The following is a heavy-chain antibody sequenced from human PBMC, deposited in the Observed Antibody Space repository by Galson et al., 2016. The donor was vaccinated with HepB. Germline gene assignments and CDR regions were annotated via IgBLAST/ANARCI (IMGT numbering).Heavy chain of an antibody. D-gene: IGHD4-23*01. V-gene: IGHV6-1*01. CDR1: GDSVSSTSAT. J-gene: IGHJ5*02. CDR3: SRFRWNLLENHLDP. CDR2: TYYRSKWYQ. Sequence: CAISGDSVSSTSATWNWIRQSPSRGLEWLGRTYYRSKWYQDYAVSVRSRITINADTSKNHVSLQLNSVTPEDTAVYYCSRFRWNLLENHLDPWGQGTLVIVSS.